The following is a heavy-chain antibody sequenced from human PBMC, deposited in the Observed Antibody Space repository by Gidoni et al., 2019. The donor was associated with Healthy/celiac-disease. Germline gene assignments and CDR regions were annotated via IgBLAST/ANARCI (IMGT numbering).Heavy chain of an antibody. CDR1: GFTFSSYS. Sequence: EVQLVESGGGLVQPGGSLRLSCSASGFTFSSYSMNWVRQAPGNGLEWVSDIRCSSSSIYFADSVKGRVTCSIDNSKNLLYLQMHSPRAEEQAGYYCAREPNLGVAGGGADYWGQGTLVTVSS. D-gene: IGHD6-19*01. CDR3: AREPNLGVAGGGADY. CDR2: IRCSSSSI. J-gene: IGHJ4*02. V-gene: IGHV3-48*01.